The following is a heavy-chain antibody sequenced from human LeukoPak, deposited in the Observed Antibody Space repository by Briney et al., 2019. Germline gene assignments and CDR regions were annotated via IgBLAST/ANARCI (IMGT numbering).Heavy chain of an antibody. CDR1: GFTFNNYA. V-gene: IGHV3-23*01. CDR2: ISASGGTT. Sequence: PGVSLRPSCAASGFTFNNYAMSWVRQAPGKGLEWVSAISASGGTTYYADSVKGRFTISRDNSENTLFLQMNSLRAEDTAVYYCAKEPREYCSSTSCPNWFDSWGQGTLVTVSS. D-gene: IGHD2-2*01. CDR3: AKEPREYCSSTSCPNWFDS. J-gene: IGHJ5*01.